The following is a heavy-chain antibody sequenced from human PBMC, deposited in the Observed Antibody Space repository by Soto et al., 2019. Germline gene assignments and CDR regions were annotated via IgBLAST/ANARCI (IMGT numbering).Heavy chain of an antibody. J-gene: IGHJ1*01. Sequence: QVQLVESGGGLVKPGGSLRLSCAASGFTFSDYYMSWIRQAPGKGLGWVSYISSSGSTIYYADSVKGRFTISRDNAKNSLYLQINSLRAEDTAVYYCARDVLRYFDWLRGYFQHWGQGTLVTVSS. CDR3: ARDVLRYFDWLRGYFQH. CDR1: GFTFSDYY. CDR2: ISSSGSTI. D-gene: IGHD3-9*01. V-gene: IGHV3-11*01.